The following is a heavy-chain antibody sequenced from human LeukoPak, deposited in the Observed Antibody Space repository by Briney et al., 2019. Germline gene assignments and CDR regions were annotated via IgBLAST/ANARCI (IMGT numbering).Heavy chain of an antibody. CDR3: AGHFGAWHYFDY. V-gene: IGHV3-48*03. CDR2: ISSSGSTI. D-gene: IGHD3-3*01. J-gene: IGHJ4*02. CDR1: GFTFSSYE. Sequence: GGSLRLSCAASGFTFSSYEMNWVRQAPRKGLEWVSYISSSGSTIYYADSVKGRFTISRDNSKNTLYLQMNSLRGEDTAVYYCAGHFGAWHYFDYWGQGTLVTVSS.